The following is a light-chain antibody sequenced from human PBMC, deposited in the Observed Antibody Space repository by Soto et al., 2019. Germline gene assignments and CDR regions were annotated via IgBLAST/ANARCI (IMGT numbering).Light chain of an antibody. V-gene: IGLV2-8*01. J-gene: IGLJ3*02. CDR1: SSDVGGYHY. Sequence: QSALTQPPSASGSPGQSVTISCTGTSSDVGGYHYVSWYQLHPGKAPKLMIYEVSNRPSGVPDRFCGSKSDNTASLTVSGLQAEEEADYYCQAYDYSLNASVFGGWTKLTVL. CDR3: QAYDYSLNASV. CDR2: EVS.